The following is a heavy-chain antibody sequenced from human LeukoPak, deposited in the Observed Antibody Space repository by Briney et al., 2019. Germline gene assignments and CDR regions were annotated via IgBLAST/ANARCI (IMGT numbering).Heavy chain of an antibody. CDR2: IYYSGST. D-gene: IGHD3-10*01. CDR1: GDFISTYY. Sequence: SETLSLICTVSGDFISTYYWSWLRKPPGKGLEWIGYIYYSGSTNYKPSLKSRVTISVDTSKNQFSLKLSSVTAADTAVYYCARGGYYGSGKDLRFDPWGQKTVVTVSS. V-gene: IGHV4-59*01. CDR3: ARGGYYGSGKDLRFDP. J-gene: IGHJ5*02.